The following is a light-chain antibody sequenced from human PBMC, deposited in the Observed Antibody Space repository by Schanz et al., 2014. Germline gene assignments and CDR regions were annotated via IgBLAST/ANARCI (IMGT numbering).Light chain of an antibody. CDR1: SSDVGGYNY. V-gene: IGLV2-11*01. CDR3: CSYAGSSTSRV. Sequence: QSALTQPRSVSGSPGQSVTISCTGTSSDVGGYNYVSWYQQNPGKAPKLMIYDVSNRHSGVSNRFSGSKSGNPASLRIFGRQAEDEADYYGCSYAGSSTSRVFGGGTKLTV. CDR2: DVS. J-gene: IGLJ3*02.